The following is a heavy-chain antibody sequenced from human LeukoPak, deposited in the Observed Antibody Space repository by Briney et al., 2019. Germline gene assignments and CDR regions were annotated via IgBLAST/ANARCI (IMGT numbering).Heavy chain of an antibody. CDR2: IIPIFRTA. CDR3: ARQRAVDTSMAPIDY. CDR1: GGTFISYA. Sequence: ASVKVSCKASGGTFISYAISWVRQAPGQGLDWMGRIIPIFRTANYAQKFQDRVTITTDESTSTAYMELSSLRSEDTAVYYCARQRAVDTSMAPIDYWGQGTLVTVSS. J-gene: IGHJ4*02. V-gene: IGHV1-69*05. D-gene: IGHD5-18*01.